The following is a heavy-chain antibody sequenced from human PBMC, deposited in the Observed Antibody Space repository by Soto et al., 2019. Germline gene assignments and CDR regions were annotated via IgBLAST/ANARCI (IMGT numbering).Heavy chain of an antibody. Sequence: GASVKVSCKASGGTFSSYAISWVRQAPGQGLEWMGGIIPIFGTANYAQKVQGRVTITADESTSTAYMELSSLRSEDTAVYYCARDVERRSLVVVAALSGDYYYGMDVGGQGTTVTVSS. J-gene: IGHJ6*02. V-gene: IGHV1-69*13. CDR2: IIPIFGTA. CDR3: ARDVERRSLVVVAALSGDYYYGMDV. CDR1: GGTFSSYA. D-gene: IGHD2-15*01.